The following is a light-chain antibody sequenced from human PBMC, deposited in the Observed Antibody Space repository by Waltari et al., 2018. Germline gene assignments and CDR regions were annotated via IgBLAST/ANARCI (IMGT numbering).Light chain of an antibody. J-gene: IGKJ3*01. CDR1: QSVLYSTNNKNY. CDR3: QRYNSYPIT. CDR2: WAS. V-gene: IGKV4-1*01. Sequence: DIVMTQSPDSLAVSLGERATINCKSSQSVLYSTNNKNYLAWYQQKPGQPPKLLIYWASTRESGVPDRFSGSGSGTDFTLTISSLQPDDFATYYCQRYNSYPITFGPGTKVDI.